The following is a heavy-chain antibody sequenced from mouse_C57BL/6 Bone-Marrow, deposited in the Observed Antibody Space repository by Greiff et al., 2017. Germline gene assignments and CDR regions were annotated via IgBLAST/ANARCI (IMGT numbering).Heavy chain of an antibody. CDR2: IYPGDGDT. J-gene: IGHJ3*01. V-gene: IGHV1-82*01. Sequence: VQLQQSGPELVKPGASVKISCKASGYAFSSSWMNWVKQRPGKGLEWIGRIYPGDGDTNYNGKFKGKATLTADKSSSTAYMQLSSLTSEDSAVYFCACLYSNPAWFAYWGQGTLVTVSA. CDR3: ACLYSNPAWFAY. CDR1: GYAFSSSW. D-gene: IGHD2-5*01.